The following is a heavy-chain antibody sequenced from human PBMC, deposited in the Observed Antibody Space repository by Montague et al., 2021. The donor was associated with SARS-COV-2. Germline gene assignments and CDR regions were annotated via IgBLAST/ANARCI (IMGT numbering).Heavy chain of an antibody. Sequence: PALVKPTQTLTLTCTSSGFSLSTSGMCVGWIRQPPGKALEWLALIDWDDDKYYSTSLKTRLTISKDTSKNQVVLTMTNMDPVDTATYYCARIRDYDILTGSYSGFDYWGQGTLVTVSS. CDR1: GFSLSTSGMC. V-gene: IGHV2-70*01. D-gene: IGHD3-9*01. CDR2: IDWDDDK. CDR3: ARIRDYDILTGSYSGFDY. J-gene: IGHJ4*02.